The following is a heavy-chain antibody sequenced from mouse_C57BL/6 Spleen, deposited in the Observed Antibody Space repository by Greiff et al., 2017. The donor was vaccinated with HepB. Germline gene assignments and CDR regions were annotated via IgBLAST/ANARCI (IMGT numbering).Heavy chain of an antibody. J-gene: IGHJ2*01. Sequence: VQLKEAGPGLVKPSQSLSLTCPVTGYSITSGYYWNWIRQFPGNKLEWMGYISYDGSNNYNPSLKNRISITRDTSKNQFFLKLNSVTTEDTATYYCARRWLLLYYFDYWGQGTTLTVSS. CDR1: GYSITSGYY. V-gene: IGHV3-6*01. CDR2: ISYDGSN. CDR3: ARRWLLLYYFDY. D-gene: IGHD2-3*01.